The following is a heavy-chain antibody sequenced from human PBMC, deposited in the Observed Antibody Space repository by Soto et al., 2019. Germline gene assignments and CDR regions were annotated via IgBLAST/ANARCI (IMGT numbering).Heavy chain of an antibody. V-gene: IGHV3-7*01. J-gene: IGHJ6*02. CDR3: VRATLSWGHYYFRGLDV. CDR1: GFTFSSYC. Sequence: PGGSLRLSCAASGFTFSSYCIHWVRQAPCKGLEWVANIKHDGNEKYYADSVKGRFTVSRDNVKNFLHLQMSSLRGDDTGVYFCVRATLSWGHYYFRGLDVWGQGTTVTVSS. CDR2: IKHDGNEK. D-gene: IGHD3-22*01.